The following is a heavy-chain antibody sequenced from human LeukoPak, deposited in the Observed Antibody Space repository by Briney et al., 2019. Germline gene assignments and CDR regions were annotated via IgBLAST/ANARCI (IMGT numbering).Heavy chain of an antibody. CDR1: GFTFSDYY. D-gene: IGHD3-22*01. Sequence: GGSLRLSCAASGFTFSDYYMSWIRQAPGKGLEWVSYISSGLTTYYADSVKGRFTISRDNAKNSLYLQMNSLRAEDTAVYYCARERYYYDSSVGGQGTLVTVSS. V-gene: IGHV3-11*01. CDR2: ISSGLTT. J-gene: IGHJ4*02. CDR3: ARERYYYDSSV.